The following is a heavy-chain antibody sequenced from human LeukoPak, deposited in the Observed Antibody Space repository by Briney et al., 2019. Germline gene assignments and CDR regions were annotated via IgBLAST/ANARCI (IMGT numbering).Heavy chain of an antibody. J-gene: IGHJ4*02. D-gene: IGHD6-19*01. V-gene: IGHV3-21*01. CDR2: ISSSSSYI. CDR1: GFTFSSYS. Sequence: GGPLRLSCAASGFTFSSYSMNWVRQAPGKGLEWVSSISSSSSYIYYADSVKGRFTISRDNAKNSLYLQMNSLRAEDTAVYYCARAPGIAVAGTCFDYWGQGTLVTVSS. CDR3: ARAPGIAVAGTCFDY.